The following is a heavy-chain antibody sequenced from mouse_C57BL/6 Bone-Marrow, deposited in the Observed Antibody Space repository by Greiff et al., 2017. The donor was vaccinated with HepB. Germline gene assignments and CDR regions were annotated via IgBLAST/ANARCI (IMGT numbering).Heavy chain of an antibody. Sequence: QVQLKESGAELARPGASVKLSCKASGYTFTSYGISWVKQRTGQGLEWIGEIYPRSGNTYYNEKFKGKATLTADKSSSTAYMELRSLTSEDSAVYFCARFHYYGSSGIDYWGQGTTLTVSS. V-gene: IGHV1-81*01. CDR1: GYTFTSYG. CDR3: ARFHYYGSSGIDY. J-gene: IGHJ2*01. CDR2: IYPRSGNT. D-gene: IGHD1-1*01.